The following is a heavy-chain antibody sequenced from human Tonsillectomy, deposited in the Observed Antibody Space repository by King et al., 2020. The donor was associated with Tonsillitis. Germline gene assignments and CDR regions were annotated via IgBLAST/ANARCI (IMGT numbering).Heavy chain of an antibody. Sequence: VQLVESGGGLAQPGGSLRLSCAASGFTFSRCSMNWVRQAPGKGLEWVSNISPSGSSIYYADSVKGRFTISRDNAKNSLCLQMNSLRAEDTALYYCARDLYSSTWDAIDVWGQGTMVTVSS. CDR3: ARDLYSSTWDAIDV. CDR2: ISPSGSSI. D-gene: IGHD6-13*01. J-gene: IGHJ3*01. CDR1: GFTFSRCS. V-gene: IGHV3-48*04.